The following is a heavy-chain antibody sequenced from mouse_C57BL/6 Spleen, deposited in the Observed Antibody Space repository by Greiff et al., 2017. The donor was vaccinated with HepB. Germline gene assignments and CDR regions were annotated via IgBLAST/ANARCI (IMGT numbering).Heavy chain of an antibody. Sequence: QVQLQQSGAELVRPGTSVKLSCKASGYTFTSYWMHWVKQRPGQGLEWIGVIDPSDSYTNYNQKFKGKATLTVDTSSSTAYMQLSSLTSEDSAVYYCARRELGFDYWGQGTTLTVSS. J-gene: IGHJ2*01. CDR1: GYTFTSYW. CDR2: IDPSDSYT. V-gene: IGHV1-59*01. CDR3: ARRELGFDY. D-gene: IGHD4-1*01.